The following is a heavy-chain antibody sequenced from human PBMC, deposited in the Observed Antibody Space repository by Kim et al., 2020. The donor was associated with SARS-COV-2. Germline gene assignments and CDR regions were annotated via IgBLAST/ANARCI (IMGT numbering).Heavy chain of an antibody. V-gene: IGHV3-30*04. CDR1: GFTFSSYA. D-gene: IGHD6-19*01. CDR3: AREGWGEGNWFDP. CDR2: ISYDGSNK. Sequence: GGSLRLSCAASGFTFSSYAMHWVRQAPGKGLEWVAVISYDGSNKYYADSVKGRFTISRDNSKNTLYLQMNSLRAEDTAVYYCAREGWGEGNWFDPWGQGTLATVSS. J-gene: IGHJ5*02.